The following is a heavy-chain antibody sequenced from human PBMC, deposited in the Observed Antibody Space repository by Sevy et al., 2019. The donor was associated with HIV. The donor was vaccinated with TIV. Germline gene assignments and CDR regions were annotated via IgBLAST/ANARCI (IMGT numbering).Heavy chain of an antibody. V-gene: IGHV3-30*18. J-gene: IGHJ3*02. D-gene: IGHD3-10*01. CDR3: AKDGATMVRGVFDAFDI. CDR2: ISYDGSNK. CDR1: GFTFSSYG. Sequence: GGSLRLSCAASGFTFSSYGMHWVRQAPGKGLEWVAVISYDGSNKYYADSVKGRFTISRDKSKNTLYLQMNSLRAEDTAVYYCAKDGATMVRGVFDAFDIWGQGTMVTVSS.